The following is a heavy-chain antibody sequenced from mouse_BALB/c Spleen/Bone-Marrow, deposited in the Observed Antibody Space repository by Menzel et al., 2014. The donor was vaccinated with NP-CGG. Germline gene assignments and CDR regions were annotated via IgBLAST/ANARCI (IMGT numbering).Heavy chain of an antibody. V-gene: IGHV2-9*02. CDR2: IWPGGST. CDR3: ARDLYYDYDVGAMDY. CDR1: GFSLISYG. J-gene: IGHJ4*01. Sequence: QVQLQQSGPGLEESSQGLSISCTVSGFSLISYGVHWIRQRPGKGLEWLGVIWPGGSTNYNSALMSRLSISKDNSKSQVFLKMNSLQSDDTAMYYCARDLYYDYDVGAMDYWGQGTSVTVSS. D-gene: IGHD2-4*01.